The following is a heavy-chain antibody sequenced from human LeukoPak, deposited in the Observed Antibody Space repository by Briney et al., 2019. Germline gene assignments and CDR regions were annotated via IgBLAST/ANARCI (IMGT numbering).Heavy chain of an antibody. CDR2: IYYSGST. CDR1: GGSISSSSYY. Sequence: SETLSLTCTVSGGSISSSSYYWGWIRPPPGKGLVWIGSIYYSGSTYYNPSLKSRVTISVDTSKNQFSLKLSSVTAADTAVYYCARALGSGWYPSYNWFDPWGQGTLVTVSS. J-gene: IGHJ5*02. D-gene: IGHD6-19*01. V-gene: IGHV4-39*07. CDR3: ARALGSGWYPSYNWFDP.